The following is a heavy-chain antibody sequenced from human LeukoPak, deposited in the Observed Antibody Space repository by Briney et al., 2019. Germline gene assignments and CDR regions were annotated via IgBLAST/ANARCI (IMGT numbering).Heavy chain of an antibody. J-gene: IGHJ4*02. CDR1: GYTFTVYY. D-gene: IGHD2-15*01. Sequence: ASVKVSCKSSGYTFTVYYIHWVRQAPGQGLEWMGWINPNSGGTNYAQKFQGRVTMTRDTSISTAYMELSRLRSDDTAVYYCARAAGGRRYCSGGSCFSFDYWGQGTLVTVSS. CDR2: INPNSGGT. CDR3: ARAAGGRRYCSGGSCFSFDY. V-gene: IGHV1-2*02.